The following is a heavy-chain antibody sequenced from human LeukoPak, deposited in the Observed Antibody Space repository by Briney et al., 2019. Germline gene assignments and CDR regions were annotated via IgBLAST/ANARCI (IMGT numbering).Heavy chain of an antibody. CDR2: IYYSGTT. Sequence: TSETLSLTCLVPGGSISSSSHNWGWIRQPPGKGLEWIGSIYYSGTTYYNPSLKSRLTISVDTSKNQFSLKLSSVTTVDTAVYYCARHDRIIASPLVWGQGILVTVSS. CDR1: GGSISSSSHN. J-gene: IGHJ4*02. D-gene: IGHD3-10*01. V-gene: IGHV4-39*01. CDR3: ARHDRIIASPLV.